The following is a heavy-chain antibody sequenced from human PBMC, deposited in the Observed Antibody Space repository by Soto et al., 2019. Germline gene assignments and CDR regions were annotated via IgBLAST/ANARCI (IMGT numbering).Heavy chain of an antibody. V-gene: IGHV3-53*04. Sequence: GGSLRLSCAASGFTVSSNYMSWVRQAPGKGLEWVSVIYSGGSTYYADSVKGRFTISRHNSKNTLYLQMNSLRAEDTAVYYCARDGYSSGWFPANYDYWGQGTLVTVSS. J-gene: IGHJ4*02. CDR1: GFTVSSNY. CDR3: ARDGYSSGWFPANYDY. CDR2: IYSGGST. D-gene: IGHD6-19*01.